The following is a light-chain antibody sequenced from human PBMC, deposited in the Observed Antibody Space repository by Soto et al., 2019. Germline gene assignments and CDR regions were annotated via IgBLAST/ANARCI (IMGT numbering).Light chain of an antibody. Sequence: EIVFTQSPATLPLSPGERATLFPRSSQSVGYHLGWYQQKPGQAPRLLIYDASNRATGIPARFSGSGSGTDFTLTISSLEPEDFAVYYCQQRSNRPPITFGQGTRLEIK. V-gene: IGKV3-11*01. J-gene: IGKJ5*01. CDR1: QSVGYH. CDR3: QQRSNRPPIT. CDR2: DAS.